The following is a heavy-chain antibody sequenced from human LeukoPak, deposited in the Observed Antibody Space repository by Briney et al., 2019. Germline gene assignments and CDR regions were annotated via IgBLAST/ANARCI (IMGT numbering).Heavy chain of an antibody. CDR2: IYSGGSA. Sequence: GGSLRLSCAASGFTVSSNYMSWVRQAPGKGLEWVSVIYSGGSAYYADSVKGRFIISRDESKNTVYLQMNGLRAEDTAIYYCARATRTPGYCSGGSCLFYFDSWGQGIQVTVSS. CDR3: ARATRTPGYCSGGSCLFYFDS. J-gene: IGHJ4*02. CDR1: GFTVSSNY. D-gene: IGHD2-15*01. V-gene: IGHV3-66*01.